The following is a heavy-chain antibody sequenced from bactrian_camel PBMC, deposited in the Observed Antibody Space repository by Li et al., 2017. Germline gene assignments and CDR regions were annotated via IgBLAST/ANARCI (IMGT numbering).Heavy chain of an antibody. J-gene: IGHJ6*01. D-gene: IGHD2*01. CDR2: IYRPSGST. CDR1: GYTTSNNC. CDR3: AARGPYCYTKLSVRDFTY. V-gene: IGHV3S40*01. Sequence: VQLVESGGGSVQSGGSLRLSCAASGYTTSNNCMGWFRQAPGKEREGVATIYRPSGSTYYADSVKGRFTISADNAKNTVYLQMNSLKPEDTAMYYCAARGPYCYTKLSVRDFTYWGQGTQVTVS.